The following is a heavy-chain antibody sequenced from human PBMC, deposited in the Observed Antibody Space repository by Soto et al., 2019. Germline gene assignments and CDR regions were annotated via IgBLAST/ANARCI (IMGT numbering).Heavy chain of an antibody. Sequence: PGGFLRLSCAASGFTFSRFELHWVRQAPGKGLEWISYISSSGSTAYYASSVEGRFTIPRDTANNSVYLQMDSLRAEDTALYYCTRAAWFPYLSFSWGQGALVTVSS. CDR3: TRAAWFPYLSFS. CDR2: ISSSGSTA. J-gene: IGHJ5*02. CDR1: GFTFSRFE. V-gene: IGHV3-48*03. D-gene: IGHD3-10*01.